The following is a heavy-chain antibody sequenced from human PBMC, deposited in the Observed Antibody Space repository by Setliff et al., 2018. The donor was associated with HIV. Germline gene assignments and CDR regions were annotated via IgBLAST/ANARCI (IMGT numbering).Heavy chain of an antibody. Sequence: SETLSLTCTISGDSISSYYWSWIRQPPGKGLEWIGYIYTSGITDYNPSLKSRVTISGDTSKNQFSLKQSSVTAADTAVYYCARRVVTLSPLFDYWGQGTLVTVSS. D-gene: IGHD3-22*01. CDR2: IYTSGIT. J-gene: IGHJ4*02. V-gene: IGHV4-4*08. CDR1: GDSISSYY. CDR3: ARRVVTLSPLFDY.